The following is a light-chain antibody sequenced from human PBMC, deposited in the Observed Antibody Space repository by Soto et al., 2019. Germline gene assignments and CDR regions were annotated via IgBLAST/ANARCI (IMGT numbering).Light chain of an antibody. CDR1: SGSIASNY. CDR2: EDN. Sequence: KFMLTQPHSVSESPGKTVTISCTRSSGSIASNYVQWYQQRPGSAPTTVIYEDNQRPSGVPDRFSGSIDSSSNSASLTITGLKTEDEADYYCQSYDSSNHAVFGGGTQLTVL. CDR3: QSYDSSNHAV. J-gene: IGLJ7*01. V-gene: IGLV6-57*03.